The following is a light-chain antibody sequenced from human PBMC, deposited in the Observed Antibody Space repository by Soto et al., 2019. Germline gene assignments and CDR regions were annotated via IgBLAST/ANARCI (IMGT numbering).Light chain of an antibody. Sequence: QSALTQPRSVSGSPGQSVTISCTGTSSDVGGYKYVSWYQQKPGKAPKLIIYGVSRWTSGVPNRFSGSKSGNRASLTISGLQAEDEGEYYCCSYAGGPEVFGTGTKVTVL. J-gene: IGLJ1*01. V-gene: IGLV2-11*01. CDR3: CSYAGGPEV. CDR1: SSDVGGYKY. CDR2: GVS.